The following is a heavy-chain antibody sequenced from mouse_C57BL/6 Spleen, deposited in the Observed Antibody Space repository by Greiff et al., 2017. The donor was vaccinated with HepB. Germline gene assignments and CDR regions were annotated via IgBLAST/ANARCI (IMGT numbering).Heavy chain of an antibody. Sequence: VKLQEPGAELVKPGASVKLSCKASGYTFTSYWMHWVKQRPGQGLEWIGMIHPNSGSTNYNEKFKSKATLTVDKSSSTAYMQLSSLTSEDSAVYYCARGFITTVVAHFDYWGQGTTLTVSS. CDR1: GYTFTSYW. CDR2: IHPNSGST. V-gene: IGHV1-64*01. CDR3: ARGFITTVVAHFDY. J-gene: IGHJ2*01. D-gene: IGHD1-1*01.